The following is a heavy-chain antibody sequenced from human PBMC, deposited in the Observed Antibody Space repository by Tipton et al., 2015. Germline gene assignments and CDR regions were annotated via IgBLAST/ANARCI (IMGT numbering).Heavy chain of an antibody. V-gene: IGHV3-74*01. Sequence: GSLRLSCEASGFTFSLYWMHWVRQVPGKGLVWVSRINSDGSVTDHADSVKGRFTISRDNAKNTLYLQMNSLRVEDTAVYYCATMRNRIFAYWGQGSLVTVPS. J-gene: IGHJ4*02. D-gene: IGHD1-14*01. CDR1: GFTFSLYW. CDR3: ATMRNRIFAY. CDR2: INSDGSVT.